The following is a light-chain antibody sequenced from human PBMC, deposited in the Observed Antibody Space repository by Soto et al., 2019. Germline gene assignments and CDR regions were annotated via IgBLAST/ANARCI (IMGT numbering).Light chain of an antibody. J-gene: IGKJ1*01. CDR3: QQTLSFPPT. V-gene: IGKV1-33*01. CDR1: QDISNY. CDR2: DAS. Sequence: DIQMTQSPSSLSASVGDRVTITCQASQDISNYLNWYQQKPGKAPKLLIYDASNLETGVPSRFSGSGSGTDFTLTISSLQPEDFATYYCQQTLSFPPTFGQGTKVDIK.